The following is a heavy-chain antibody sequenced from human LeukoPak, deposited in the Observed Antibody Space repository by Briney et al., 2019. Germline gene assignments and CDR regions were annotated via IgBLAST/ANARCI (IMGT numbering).Heavy chain of an antibody. Sequence: SETLSLTCAVYGGSFSGYYWSWIRQPPGKGLEWIGEINHSGSTNYNPSLKSRVTISVDTSKNQFSLKLSSMTAADTAVYYCASRDSSGYYYPPRPNGYFQHWGQGTLVTVSS. CDR2: INHSGST. D-gene: IGHD3-22*01. CDR3: ASRDSSGYYYPPRPNGYFQH. J-gene: IGHJ1*01. CDR1: GGSFSGYY. V-gene: IGHV4-34*01.